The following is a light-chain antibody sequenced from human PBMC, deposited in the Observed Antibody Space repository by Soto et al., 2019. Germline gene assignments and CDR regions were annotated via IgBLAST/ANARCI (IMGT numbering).Light chain of an antibody. CDR1: SSDVGGCKF. J-gene: IGLJ1*01. CDR3: SSCAGSNNPYV. CDR2: AVS. V-gene: IGLV2-8*01. Sequence: QSVLTQPPSASGSPGQSVTISCTGTSSDVGGCKFVSWYQQYPGTAPKLRIYAVSKLPSGVPDRFSGSKSGNSASLTVSGLQAEDEADYYCSSCAGSNNPYVFGAGTKLTVL.